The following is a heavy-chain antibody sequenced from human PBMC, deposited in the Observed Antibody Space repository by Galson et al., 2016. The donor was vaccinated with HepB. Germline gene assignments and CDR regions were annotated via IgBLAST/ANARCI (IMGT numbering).Heavy chain of an antibody. CDR1: GFPFSSFA. CDR2: IRPSGSLS. J-gene: IGHJ4*02. Sequence: SLRLSCAASGFPFSSFAMSWVRQAPGKGLEWVSAIRPSGSLSFYADPVRGRFTISRDNSKNTLFLQMDSLRADDTAVYYCARELNMVVTPGIDYRGQGTLVTVSS. CDR3: ARELNMVVTPGIDY. V-gene: IGHV3-23*01. D-gene: IGHD4-23*01.